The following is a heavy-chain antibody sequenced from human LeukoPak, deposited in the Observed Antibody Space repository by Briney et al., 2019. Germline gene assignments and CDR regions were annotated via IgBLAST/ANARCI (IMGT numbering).Heavy chain of an antibody. CDR1: GFTFSDSA. Sequence: GGSLRLSCEASGFTFSDSAMSWVRQASGRGLEWVSLISASGGNSYYADSVKGRFTVSRDSSKNTLHLQMNSLRAEDTAVYYCGRVTFYAFDIWGQGTMVTVSS. CDR2: ISASGGNS. D-gene: IGHD3-3*02. J-gene: IGHJ3*02. CDR3: GRVTFYAFDI. V-gene: IGHV3-23*01.